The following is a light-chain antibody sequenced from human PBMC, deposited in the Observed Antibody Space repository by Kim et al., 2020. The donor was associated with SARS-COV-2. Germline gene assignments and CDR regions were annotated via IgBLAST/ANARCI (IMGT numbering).Light chain of an antibody. CDR3: QQYGSSPRIT. CDR2: GAS. V-gene: IGKV3-20*01. J-gene: IGKJ5*01. Sequence: PGERANLSCRASQSVSSSYLAWYQQKPGQAPRLLIYGASSRATGIPDRFSGSGSGTDVTLTISRLEPEDFAVYYCQQYGSSPRITFGQGTRLEIK. CDR1: QSVSSSY.